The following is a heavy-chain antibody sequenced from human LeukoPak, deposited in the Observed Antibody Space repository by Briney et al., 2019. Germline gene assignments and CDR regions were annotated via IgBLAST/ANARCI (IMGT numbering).Heavy chain of an antibody. CDR3: ARHSSWSLFDY. J-gene: IGHJ4*02. CDR2: IYYSGST. CDR1: GGSISSYY. Sequence: PSETLSLTCTVSGGSISSYYWNWIRQPPGAGLEWIGYIYYSGSTIYNPSLKSRVTISVDTSKNQFSLKLSSVTAADTAFYYCARHSSWSLFDYWGQGALVTVSS. V-gene: IGHV4-59*08. D-gene: IGHD6-6*01.